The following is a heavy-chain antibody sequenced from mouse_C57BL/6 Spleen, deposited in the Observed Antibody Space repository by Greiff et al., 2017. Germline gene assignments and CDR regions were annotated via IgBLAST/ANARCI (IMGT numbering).Heavy chain of an antibody. CDR2: IDPETGGT. J-gene: IGHJ2*01. CDR3: TRYLATMVTYFDY. CDR1: GYTFTDYE. D-gene: IGHD2-2*01. V-gene: IGHV1-15*01. Sequence: VQLQQSGAELVRPGASVTLSCKASGYTFTDYEMHWVKQTPVHGLEWIGAIDPETGGTAYNQKFKGKAILTADKSSSTAYMELRSLTSGDSAVYYCTRYLATMVTYFDYWGQGTTLSGSA.